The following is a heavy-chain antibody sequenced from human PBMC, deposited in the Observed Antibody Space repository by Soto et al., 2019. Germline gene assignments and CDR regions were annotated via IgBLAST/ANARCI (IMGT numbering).Heavy chain of an antibody. J-gene: IGHJ6*04. V-gene: IGHV4-59*08. CDR3: ARQLDGSGSYSYYYYYYYGMDV. Sequence: PSETLSLTCTVSGGSISSYYWSWIRQPPGKGLERIGYIYYSGSNKYNPSHKSRDTISVDTSKNQFSLKMSSVTAADTAVYYCARQLDGSGSYSYYYYYYYGMDVWGKGTTVTVSS. CDR1: GGSISSYY. CDR2: IYYSGSN. D-gene: IGHD3-10*01.